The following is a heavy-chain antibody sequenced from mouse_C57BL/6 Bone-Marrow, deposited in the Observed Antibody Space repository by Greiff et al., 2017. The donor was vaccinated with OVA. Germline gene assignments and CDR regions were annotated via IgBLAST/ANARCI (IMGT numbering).Heavy chain of an antibody. CDR1: GFTFSSYA. D-gene: IGHD2-3*01. J-gene: IGHJ3*01. CDR3: ARERDGYPWFAY. V-gene: IGHV5-4*01. CDR2: ISDGGSYT. Sequence: EVKLVESGGGLVKPGGSLKLSCAASGFTFSSYAMSWVRQTPEKRLEWVATISDGGSYTYYPDNVKGRFTISRDNAKNNLYLQMSHLKSEDTAMYYCARERDGYPWFAYWGQGTLVTVSA.